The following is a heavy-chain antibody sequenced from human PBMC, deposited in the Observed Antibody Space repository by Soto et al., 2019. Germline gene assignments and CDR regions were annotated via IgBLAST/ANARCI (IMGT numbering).Heavy chain of an antibody. Sequence: QVQLVESGGGVVQPGRSLRLSCAASGFTFSNYAMHWVRQAPGKGLEWVAVISYDGSNKYYADSVKGRFTISRDDSKNTLYLQINSLTAEDTAVYFCARDGWADYWGQGTLVTVSS. J-gene: IGHJ4*02. CDR2: ISYDGSNK. CDR3: ARDGWADY. V-gene: IGHV3-30-3*01. CDR1: GFTFSNYA. D-gene: IGHD1-26*01.